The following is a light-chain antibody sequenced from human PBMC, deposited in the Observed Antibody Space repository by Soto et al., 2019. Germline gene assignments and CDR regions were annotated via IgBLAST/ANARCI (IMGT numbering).Light chain of an antibody. CDR3: QQYKDWPPVT. J-gene: IGKJ3*01. CDR1: ESISSS. Sequence: EIFLTQSPATLSVSLGERATLSCRASESISSSLAWYQQKPGQAPRLLIYGASTRATGIPTRFSGSGSGTQFLLPISSLFSEDAAVYYCQQYKDWPPVTFGPGTKVDIK. V-gene: IGKV3-15*01. CDR2: GAS.